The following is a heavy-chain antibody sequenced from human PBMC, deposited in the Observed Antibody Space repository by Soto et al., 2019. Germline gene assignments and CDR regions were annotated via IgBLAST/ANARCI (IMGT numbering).Heavy chain of an antibody. CDR3: ARKDSGYDHFDY. CDR2: FYYRGNT. J-gene: IGHJ4*02. V-gene: IGHV4-59*12. D-gene: IGHD5-12*01. CDR1: GGSISGYD. Sequence: SETLSLTCTVSGGSISGYDWSWIRQPPGKGLEWIGYFYYRGNTNYNPSLKSRVTISVDKSKNQLSLKLGSVTAADTAVYYCARKDSGYDHFDYWGQGTLVTVSS.